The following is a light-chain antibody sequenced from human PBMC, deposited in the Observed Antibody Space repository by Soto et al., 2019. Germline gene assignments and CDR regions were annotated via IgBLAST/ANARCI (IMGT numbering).Light chain of an antibody. CDR1: SSDVGSFSR. J-gene: IGLJ1*01. CDR3: SSYTTSNTYV. Sequence: QSPLTQPPSVSGPPGQSLTIHCARSSSDVGSFSRVSWYQQPPGTAPELIIYEVSYRPSGVPDRFSGSKSGNTASLTISGLLAEDEADYYCSSYTTSNTYVFGTGTKVTVL. CDR2: EVS. V-gene: IGLV2-18*02.